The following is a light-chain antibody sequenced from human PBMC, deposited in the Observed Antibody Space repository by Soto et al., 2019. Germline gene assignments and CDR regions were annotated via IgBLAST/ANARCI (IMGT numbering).Light chain of an antibody. CDR1: QIVSSTY. J-gene: IGKJ5*01. Sequence: EIVLTQSPGTLSLSPGERATLSCRASQIVSSTYLAWFQQKPGQAPRLLIYGASTRATGISARFSGSGSGTEFTLTISSLQSEDFAVYYCQQYHNWPITFGQGTRLEI. CDR3: QQYHNWPIT. V-gene: IGKV3-15*01. CDR2: GAS.